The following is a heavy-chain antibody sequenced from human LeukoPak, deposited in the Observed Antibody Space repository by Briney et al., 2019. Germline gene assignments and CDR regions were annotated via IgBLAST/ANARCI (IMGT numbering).Heavy chain of an antibody. Sequence: PSETLSLTCTVSAASISSSSHHWGWIRQSPGKGLEWIGSVYYGRTTYYSPSLDSRVTISLDTSANQFSLQLNSVTAADTAVYYRVRHDGRGGATMGALDSWGQGSLVTVSS. J-gene: IGHJ5*01. CDR2: VYYGRTT. V-gene: IGHV4-39*01. CDR3: VRHDGRGGATMGALDS. D-gene: IGHD4/OR15-4a*01. CDR1: AASISSSSHH.